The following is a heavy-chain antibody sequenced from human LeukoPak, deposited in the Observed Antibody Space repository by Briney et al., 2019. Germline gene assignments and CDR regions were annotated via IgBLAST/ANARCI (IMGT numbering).Heavy chain of an antibody. CDR3: ASMMDVVMVICD. Sequence: SQTLSLTCAVSGGSISSVGYSCSWIRQPPGKGLEWFRYIYHSGSTYYNPSLKSQITISVDRSNNQFSLHRSSFAPADTSVYYCASMMDVVMVICDWGQGKLCSVSS. CDR2: IYHSGST. J-gene: IGHJ4*02. CDR1: GGSISSVGYS. V-gene: IGHV4-30-2*01. D-gene: IGHD5-18*01.